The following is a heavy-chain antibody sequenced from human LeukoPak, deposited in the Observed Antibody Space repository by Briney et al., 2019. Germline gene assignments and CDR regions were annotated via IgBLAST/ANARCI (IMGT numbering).Heavy chain of an antibody. Sequence: SGGSLRLSCAACGFTLSTSWMHWVRQAPGKGLVWVSRINSDGSIITYADSGKVSFTIYRDNAKNKLYMQMNSLRAEDKAVYYCARALGSPLDYWGQGTLVTVSS. D-gene: IGHD1-26*01. CDR2: INSDGSII. CDR1: GFTLSTSW. CDR3: ARALGSPLDY. V-gene: IGHV3-74*03. J-gene: IGHJ4*02.